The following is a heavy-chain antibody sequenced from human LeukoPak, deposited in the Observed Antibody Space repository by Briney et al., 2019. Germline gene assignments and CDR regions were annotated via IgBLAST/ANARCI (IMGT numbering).Heavy chain of an antibody. CDR3: ARAFMSPGGFDP. CDR2: IYYSGST. V-gene: IGHV4-59*01. CDR1: GGSISSYY. Sequence: SETLSLTCTVSGGSISSYYWSWIRQPPGKGLEWIGYIYYSGSTNYNPSLKSRVTISVDTSKNQISVKLSSVTAADTAVYYCARAFMSPGGFDPWGQGTLVTVSS. J-gene: IGHJ5*02. D-gene: IGHD3-10*01.